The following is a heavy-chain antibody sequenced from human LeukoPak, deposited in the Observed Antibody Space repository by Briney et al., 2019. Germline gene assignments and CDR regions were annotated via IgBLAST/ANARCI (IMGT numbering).Heavy chain of an antibody. J-gene: IGHJ4*02. CDR3: ARGTQYYDSSGYYRY. D-gene: IGHD3-22*01. CDR1: GGSISSYY. V-gene: IGHV4-59*01. CDR2: IYYSGST. Sequence: SETLSLTCTVSGGSISSYYWSWIRQPPGKGLEWIGYIYYSGSTNYNPSLTSRVTISVDTSKNQFSLKLSSVTAADTAVYYCARGTQYYDSSGYYRYWGQGTLVTVSS.